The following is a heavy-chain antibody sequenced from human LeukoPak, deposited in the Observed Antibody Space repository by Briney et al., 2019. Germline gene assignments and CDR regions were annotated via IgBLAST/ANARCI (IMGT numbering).Heavy chain of an antibody. Sequence: SQTLSLTCTVSDDSIRRGRYYWSWIRQSAGKGLEWIGGIHSSGNTNYNPSLKSRVTISVDTSKNHFSLKLTSVSIADTAVYYCAREGAAQRGEGSFDYWGQGTLVPVSS. CDR3: AREGAAQRGEGSFDY. CDR2: IHSSGNT. CDR1: DDSIRRGRYY. J-gene: IGHJ4*02. V-gene: IGHV4-61*02. D-gene: IGHD3-10*01.